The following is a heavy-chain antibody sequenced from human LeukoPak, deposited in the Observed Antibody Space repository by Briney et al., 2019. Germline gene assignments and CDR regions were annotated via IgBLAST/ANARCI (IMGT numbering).Heavy chain of an antibody. CDR2: INPNSGGT. D-gene: IGHD3-10*01. CDR3: ARADGSGSFYGMDV. Sequence: ASXXXXXXASGYTFTGXYXXXVRXAPGQGXXXXXWINPNSGGTNYAQRFQGWVTMTRDTSISTAYMELSRLRSDDTAVYYCARADGSGSFYGMDVWGQGTTVTVSS. J-gene: IGHJ6*02. CDR1: GYTFTGXY. V-gene: IGHV1-2*04.